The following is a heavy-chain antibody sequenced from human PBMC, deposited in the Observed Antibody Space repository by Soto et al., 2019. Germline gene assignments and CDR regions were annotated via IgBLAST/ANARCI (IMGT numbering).Heavy chain of an antibody. Sequence: SETLSLTCAVSGGSIIGSSYYWGWIRQPPGKGLEWIGNIYYSGSTYYNPSLKSRVTISVDTSKNQFSLKLSSVTAADTAVDFCAREYYYDSSGYYYYCDYWGQGALVT. D-gene: IGHD3-22*01. CDR1: GGSIIGSSYY. CDR3: AREYYYDSSGYYYYCDY. V-gene: IGHV4-39*07. CDR2: IYYSGST. J-gene: IGHJ4*01.